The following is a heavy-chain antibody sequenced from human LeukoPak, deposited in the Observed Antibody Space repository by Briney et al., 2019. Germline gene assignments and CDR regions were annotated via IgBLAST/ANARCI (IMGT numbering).Heavy chain of an antibody. Sequence: ASVKVSCKASGGTFSSYAISWVRQAPGQGLEWMGWINPNSGGTNYAQKFQGRVTMTRDTSISTAYMELSRLRSDDTAVYYCARDRGGSSGWYLDYWGQGTLVTVSS. CDR1: GGTFSSYA. J-gene: IGHJ4*02. CDR3: ARDRGGSSGWYLDY. CDR2: INPNSGGT. V-gene: IGHV1-2*02. D-gene: IGHD6-19*01.